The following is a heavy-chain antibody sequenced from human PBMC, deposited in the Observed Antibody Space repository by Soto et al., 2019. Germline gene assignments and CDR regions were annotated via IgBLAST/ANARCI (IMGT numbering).Heavy chain of an antibody. D-gene: IGHD3-10*01. Sequence: GGSLRLSCAASGFTFSSYAMHWVRQAPGKGLEWVAVISYDGSNKYYADSVKGRFTISRDNSKNTLYLQLNSLRAEDTAVYYCAGGGWDYYGSGSYYGGGYFDYWGQGTLVTVSS. CDR2: ISYDGSNK. CDR1: GFTFSSYA. J-gene: IGHJ4*02. CDR3: AGGGWDYYGSGSYYGGGYFDY. V-gene: IGHV3-30-3*01.